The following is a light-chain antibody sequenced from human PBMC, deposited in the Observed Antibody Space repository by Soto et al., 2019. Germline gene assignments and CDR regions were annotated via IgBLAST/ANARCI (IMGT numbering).Light chain of an antibody. J-gene: IGKJ3*01. V-gene: IGKV1-33*01. CDR3: QQYDNLPPLT. CDR2: DAS. Sequence: DIQMTQSPSSLSASVGDRVTITCQASQDISNYLNWYQQKPGKAPKLLIYDASNLETGVPSRFSGSGSGTDFTFTITSLQPEDDATYYCQQYDNLPPLTFGPGTKVEIK. CDR1: QDISNY.